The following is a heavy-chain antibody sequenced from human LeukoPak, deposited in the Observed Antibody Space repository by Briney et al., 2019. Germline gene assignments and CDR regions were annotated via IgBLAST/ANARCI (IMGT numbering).Heavy chain of an antibody. CDR3: GRGFVLVPAAIPDY. V-gene: IGHV3-74*03. CDR2: INSDGSST. D-gene: IGHD2-2*01. CDR1: GFTFSSYW. Sequence: GGSQRLSCAASGFTFSSYWMTWVRQAPGKGLVWVSRINSDGSSTTYADSVKGRFTISRDNAKNTLYLQMNSLRAEDTAVYYCGRGFVLVPAAIPDYWGQGTLVTVSS. J-gene: IGHJ4*02.